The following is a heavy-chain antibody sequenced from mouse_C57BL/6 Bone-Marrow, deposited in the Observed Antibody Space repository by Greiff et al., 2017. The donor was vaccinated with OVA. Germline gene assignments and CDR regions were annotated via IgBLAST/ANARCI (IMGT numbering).Heavy chain of an antibody. J-gene: IGHJ2*01. CDR1: GYTFTDYY. D-gene: IGHD1-1*01. CDR3: ARTTTVDFDY. V-gene: IGHV1-19*01. Sequence: VQLQQSGPVLVKPGASVKMSCKASGYTFTDYYMNWVKQSHGKSLEWIGVINPYNGGTSYNQKFKGKATLTVDKSSSTAYMELNSLTSEDSAVYYCARTTTVDFDYWGQGTTLTVSS. CDR2: INPYNGGT.